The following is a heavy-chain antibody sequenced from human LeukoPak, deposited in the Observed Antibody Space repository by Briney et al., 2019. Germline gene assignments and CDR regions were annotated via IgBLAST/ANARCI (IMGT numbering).Heavy chain of an antibody. V-gene: IGHV3-53*01. CDR1: GFTVSSNY. Sequence: GGSLRLSCAASGFTVSSNYMSWVRQAPGKGLEWVSVIYSGGSTYYADSVKGRFTISRDDSKNTLYLQMNSLRAEDTAVYYCAREGYYSYLDYWGQGTLVAVSS. CDR2: IYSGGST. J-gene: IGHJ4*02. CDR3: AREGYYSYLDY. D-gene: IGHD2/OR15-2a*01.